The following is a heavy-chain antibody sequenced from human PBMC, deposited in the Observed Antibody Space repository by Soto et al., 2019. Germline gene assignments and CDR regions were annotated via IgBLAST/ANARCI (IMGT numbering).Heavy chain of an antibody. Sequence: PGGSLRLSCAASGFTFSRYGMHWVRQAPGKGLEWVAVISYDGSNKYYADSVKGRFTISRDNSKNTLYLQMNSLRAEDTAVYYCATSIAVGGPHNSFDPSGQGTLVTVSS. CDR2: ISYDGSNK. V-gene: IGHV3-30*03. D-gene: IGHD2-15*01. J-gene: IGHJ5*02. CDR3: ATSIAVGGPHNSFDP. CDR1: GFTFSRYG.